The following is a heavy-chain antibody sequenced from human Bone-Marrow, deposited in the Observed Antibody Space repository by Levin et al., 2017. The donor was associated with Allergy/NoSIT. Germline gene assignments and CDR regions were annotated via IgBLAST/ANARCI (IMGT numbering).Heavy chain of an antibody. D-gene: IGHD3-22*01. Sequence: GESLKISCAASGFTVSTNYMSWVRQAPGKGLECVSVIYAGGRTYYGDSVKGRFTISRDNSKNTLYLQMNGLRAEDTAVYYCARDKYYDSTGYYYSDDWGQGTLVTVSS. CDR3: ARDKYYDSTGYYYSDD. CDR2: IYAGGRT. V-gene: IGHV3-53*01. J-gene: IGHJ4*02. CDR1: GFTVSTNY.